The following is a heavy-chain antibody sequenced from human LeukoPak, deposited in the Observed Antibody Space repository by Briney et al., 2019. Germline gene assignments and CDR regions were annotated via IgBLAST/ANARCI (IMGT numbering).Heavy chain of an antibody. D-gene: IGHD2-21*01. CDR1: GYTFSSYG. CDR2: TSAYNGDT. Sequence: GASVKVSCKASGYTFSSYGISWLRQAPGQGLEWMGWTSAYNGDTNYAQKFQGRVTMTTDTSTSTLYMEVRSLRSDDTAVYYCARDHGHKSVDYWGQGTLVIVSS. CDR3: ARDHGHKSVDY. J-gene: IGHJ4*02. V-gene: IGHV1-18*01.